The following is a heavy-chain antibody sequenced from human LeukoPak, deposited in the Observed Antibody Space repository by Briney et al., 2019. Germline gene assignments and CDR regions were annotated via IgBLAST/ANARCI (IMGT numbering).Heavy chain of an antibody. J-gene: IGHJ6*03. Sequence: PSETLSLTCAVYGGSFSGYYWSWIRQPPGKGLEWIGEINHIGSTNYNPSLKSRVTISVDTSKNQFSLKLSSVTAADTAVYYCARGRSCSSTSCYSYYYYMDVWGKGTTVTVSS. D-gene: IGHD2-2*01. CDR1: GGSFSGYY. CDR2: INHIGST. V-gene: IGHV4-34*01. CDR3: ARGRSCSSTSCYSYYYYMDV.